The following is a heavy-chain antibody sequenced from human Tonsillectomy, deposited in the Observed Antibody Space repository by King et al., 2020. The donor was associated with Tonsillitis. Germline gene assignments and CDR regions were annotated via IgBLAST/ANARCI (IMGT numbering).Heavy chain of an antibody. Sequence: VQLVESGGGLVQPGGSLRLSCAASGFTFSTYAMTWGRQAPGKGLEWVSFMSGAGARTYHADSVKGRFTISRDNSKNTLYLQMNSLRAEDTAVYYCAKCPYDFWSGGLYYAMDVWGQGTTVTVSS. CDR3: AKCPYDFWSGGLYYAMDV. J-gene: IGHJ6*02. CDR2: MSGAGART. CDR1: GFTFSTYA. V-gene: IGHV3-23*04. D-gene: IGHD3-3*01.